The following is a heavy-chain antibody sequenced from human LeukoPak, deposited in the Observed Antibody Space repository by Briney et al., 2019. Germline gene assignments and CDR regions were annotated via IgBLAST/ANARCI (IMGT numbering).Heavy chain of an antibody. CDR2: ISSSSSYI. V-gene: IGHV3-21*01. CDR3: ARGGGSYGIDY. CDR1: GFTFSSYS. D-gene: IGHD1-26*01. J-gene: IGHJ4*02. Sequence: GGSLRLSCAASGFTFSSYSMNWVRQAPGKGLEWVSSISSSSSYIYYADSVKGRFTISGDNAKNTLYLQMNSLRAEDTAVYYCARGGGSYGIDYWGQGTLVTVSS.